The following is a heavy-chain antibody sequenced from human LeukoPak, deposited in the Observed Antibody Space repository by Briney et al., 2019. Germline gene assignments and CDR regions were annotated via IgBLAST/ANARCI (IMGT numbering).Heavy chain of an antibody. Sequence: SQTLSLTCAISGDSVSSNSAAWNWIRQSPSRGLEWLGRTYYMSRWYTDYAVSMKRRITIDPDTSKNQFSLQLNSVTPEDTAVYYCARSRLRGYFTYIWFDPWGQGTLVTVSS. D-gene: IGHD2-15*01. V-gene: IGHV6-1*01. CDR1: GDSVSSNSAA. CDR2: TYYMSRWYT. J-gene: IGHJ5*02. CDR3: ARSRLRGYFTYIWFDP.